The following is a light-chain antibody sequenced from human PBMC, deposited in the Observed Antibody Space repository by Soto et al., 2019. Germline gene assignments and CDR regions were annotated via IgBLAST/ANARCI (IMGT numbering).Light chain of an antibody. CDR2: GAS. V-gene: IGKV3-20*01. CDR1: QSVSTRY. Sequence: EIMLTQSPGTLSLSPGERATLSCRASQSVSTRYLAWYQQKPGQAPRLLIYGASITPTVIPDRFSGSGSGTDFALTISRLALEDFAVDYYHQFGSSHPAFTFGRGTKLEIK. CDR3: HQFGSSHPAFT. J-gene: IGKJ2*01.